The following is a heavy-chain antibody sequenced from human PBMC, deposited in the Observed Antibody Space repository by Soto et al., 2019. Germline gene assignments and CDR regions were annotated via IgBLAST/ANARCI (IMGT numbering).Heavy chain of an antibody. CDR1: GYTFTGYY. CDR2: INPNSGGT. J-gene: IGHJ6*02. V-gene: IGHV1-2*04. Sequence: ASVKVSCKASGYTFTGYYMHWVRQAPGQGLEWMGWINPNSGGTNYAQKFQGWVTMTRDTSISTAYMELSRLRSDDTAVYYCARAADYYYYYGMDVWGQGTTVTVSS. CDR3: ARAADYYYYYGMDV.